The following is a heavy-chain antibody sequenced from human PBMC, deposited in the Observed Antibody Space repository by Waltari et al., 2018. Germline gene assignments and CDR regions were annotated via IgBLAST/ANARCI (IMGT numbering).Heavy chain of an antibody. CDR2: VYVTGNT. CDR3: ARRLVVAGTLDVFDL. CDR1: GFSFSDY. D-gene: IGHD2-15*01. J-gene: IGHJ3*01. Sequence: VQLVESGGGVVKPGGSLRLSCAASGFSFSDYMNWLRQAPGKGLEWVSVVYVTGNTDYADSVKGRFTTSRDNSKNTVYLQMDSLRVEDTAMYYCARRLVVAGTLDVFDLWGQGTRVIVSS. V-gene: IGHV3-66*01.